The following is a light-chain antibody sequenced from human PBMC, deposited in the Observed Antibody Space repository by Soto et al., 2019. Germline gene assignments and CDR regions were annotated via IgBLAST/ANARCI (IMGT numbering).Light chain of an antibody. CDR2: GAS. CDR1: QTVSSNF. J-gene: IGKJ1*01. Sequence: EMVLTQSPDTLSVSPGERATLSCRASQTVSSNFLAWYQQRPGQAPRLLIYGASSRAACIPDRFSGSGSGTDFTLTISRLEPEDLAVYYCHQYASSPETFGHGTTVEIK. V-gene: IGKV3-20*01. CDR3: HQYASSPET.